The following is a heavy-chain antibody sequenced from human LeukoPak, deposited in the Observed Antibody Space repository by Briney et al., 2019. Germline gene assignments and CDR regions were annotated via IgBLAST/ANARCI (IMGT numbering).Heavy chain of an antibody. Sequence: PSETLSLTCTVSGGSISSYYWSWIRQPPGKGLEWIGYVYYSGSTNYNPSLKSRVTISVDTSKNQFSLKLSSVTAADTAVYYCAREIKQWLVYNWFDPWGQGTLVTVSS. J-gene: IGHJ5*02. CDR1: GGSISSYY. V-gene: IGHV4-59*12. D-gene: IGHD6-19*01. CDR3: AREIKQWLVYNWFDP. CDR2: VYYSGST.